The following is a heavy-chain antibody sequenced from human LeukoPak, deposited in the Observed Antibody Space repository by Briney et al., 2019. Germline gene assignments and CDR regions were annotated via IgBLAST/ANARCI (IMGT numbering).Heavy chain of an antibody. J-gene: IGHJ4*02. CDR1: GGSFTSHY. CDR3: ARDRYFDN. CDR2: YSGST. V-gene: IGHV4-59*11. Sequence: SETLSLTCTVSGGSFTSHYWSWIREPPGKGLEWIGYYSGSTNYNPSLKSRATILADTSKNQFSLKLTSVTAADTAVYYCARDRYFDNWGQGILVTVSS.